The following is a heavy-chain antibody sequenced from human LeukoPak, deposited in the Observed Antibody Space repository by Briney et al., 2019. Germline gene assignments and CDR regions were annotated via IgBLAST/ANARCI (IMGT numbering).Heavy chain of an antibody. CDR3: AREGEDSSGWVLRYYYGMDV. Sequence: GASVKVSCKASGYTFTGYYIHWVRQATGQGLEWMGWINPNSGGTNYAQKFQGRVTMTRDTSISTAYMELSRLRSDDTAVYYCAREGEDSSGWVLRYYYGMDVWRQGTTVTVSS. CDR2: INPNSGGT. V-gene: IGHV1-2*02. CDR1: GYTFTGYY. J-gene: IGHJ6*02. D-gene: IGHD6-19*01.